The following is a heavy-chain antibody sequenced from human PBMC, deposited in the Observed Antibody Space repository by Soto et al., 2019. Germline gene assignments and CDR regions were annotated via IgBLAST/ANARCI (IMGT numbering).Heavy chain of an antibody. V-gene: IGHV3-73*01. CDR1: AVTSRPSA. Sequence: GGSLRLTSAASAVTSRPSAIHWVRLASGKGQERVGRIRSEVYSYATTYAASMKGRFSISRDDSSNTAYLQMSSLKTEDTAVYYCTTKESEPRRNVWGQGT. J-gene: IGHJ4*02. CDR3: TTKESEPRRNV. CDR2: IRSEVYSYAT.